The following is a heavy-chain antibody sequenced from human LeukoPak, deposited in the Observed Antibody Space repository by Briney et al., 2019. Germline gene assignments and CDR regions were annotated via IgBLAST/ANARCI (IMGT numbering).Heavy chain of an antibody. V-gene: IGHV4-30-4*08. CDR1: GGSISSGDYY. CDR3: ARATDSSGYYSNPNFDY. CDR2: IYYSGST. Sequence: SQTLSLTCTVSGGSISSGDYYWSWIRQPPGKGLEWIGYIYYSGSTYYNPSLKSRVTISVDTSKNQFSLKLSSVTAADTAVYYGARATDSSGYYSNPNFDYWGQGTLVTVSS. J-gene: IGHJ4*02. D-gene: IGHD3-22*01.